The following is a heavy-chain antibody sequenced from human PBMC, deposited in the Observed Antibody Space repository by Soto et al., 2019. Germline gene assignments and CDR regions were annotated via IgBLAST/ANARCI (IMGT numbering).Heavy chain of an antibody. CDR2: IIPIFGTA. D-gene: IGHD3-22*01. CDR1: GGTFSSYA. CDR3: ARDDSSGYYYPFDY. Sequence: ASVKVSCKASGGTFSSYAISWVRQAPGQGLEWMGGIIPIFGTANYAQKFQGRVTITADESTSTAYMELSSLRSEDTAVYYCARDDSSGYYYPFDYWGQGTLVTVSS. V-gene: IGHV1-69*13. J-gene: IGHJ4*02.